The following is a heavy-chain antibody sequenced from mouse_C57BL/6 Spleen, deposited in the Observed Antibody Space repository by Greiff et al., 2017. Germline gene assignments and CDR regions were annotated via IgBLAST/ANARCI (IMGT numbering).Heavy chain of an antibody. CDR1: GFTFSDYG. CDR3: AREDFHYYGSSPRYAMDY. J-gene: IGHJ4*01. D-gene: IGHD1-1*01. Sequence: DVKLVESRGGLVQPGGSLKLSCAASGFTFSDYGMAWVRQAPRKGPEWVAFISNLAYSIYYADTVTGRFTISRENAKNTLYLEMSSLRSEDSAVYYCAREDFHYYGSSPRYAMDYWGQGTSVTVSS. CDR2: ISNLAYSI. V-gene: IGHV5-15*01.